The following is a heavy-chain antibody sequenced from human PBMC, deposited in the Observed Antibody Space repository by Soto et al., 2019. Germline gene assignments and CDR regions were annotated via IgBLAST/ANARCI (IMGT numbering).Heavy chain of an antibody. V-gene: IGHV3-33*01. J-gene: IGHJ3*02. CDR3: ARDRYPNYPPDAFDI. CDR1: GFTLSSNG. Sequence: PGGSLRLSCAASGFTLSSNGMHWVRQSPGKGLEWVAFIWYDGSDKYYADSVKGRFTISRDNSKNTLYLQMNSLRAEDTAVYYCARDRYPNYPPDAFDIWGQGTLVTVSS. D-gene: IGHD4-4*01. CDR2: IWYDGSDK.